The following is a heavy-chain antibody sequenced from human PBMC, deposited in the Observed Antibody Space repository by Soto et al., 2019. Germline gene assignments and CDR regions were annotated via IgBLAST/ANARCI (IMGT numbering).Heavy chain of an antibody. V-gene: IGHV1-18*01. CDR1: CYTFTSYG. CDR2: ISAYNRNT. Sequence: SVKVSCKDSCYTFTSYGISWVRHAPAQGLDWMGWISAYNRNTKYAQDLQGRVTMTTDTSTSTAYMELRSLRSDDTAVYYCARFSAGSYNTYYFYYGMEVWGQGTKVTVSS. CDR3: ARFSAGSYNTYYFYYGMEV. J-gene: IGHJ6*02. D-gene: IGHD2-15*01.